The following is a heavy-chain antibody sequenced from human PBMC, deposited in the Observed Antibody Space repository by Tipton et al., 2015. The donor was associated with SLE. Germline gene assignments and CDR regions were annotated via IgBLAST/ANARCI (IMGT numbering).Heavy chain of an antibody. D-gene: IGHD4-17*01. CDR3: ARRRDLYGQVFDS. CDR1: GNSVSSRNYL. J-gene: IGHJ4*02. V-gene: IGHV4-39*01. Sequence: TLSLTCAVSGNSVSSRNYLWGWIRQPPGKTLEWIGAFYYNVNTDYNPSLKGRVTISVDTSKNQFSLKLTSVTAADTAVYCCARRRDLYGQVFDSWGQGILVTVSS. CDR2: FYYNVNT.